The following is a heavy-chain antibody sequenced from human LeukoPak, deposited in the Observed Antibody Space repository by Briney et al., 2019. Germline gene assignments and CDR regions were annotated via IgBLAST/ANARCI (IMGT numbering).Heavy chain of an antibody. CDR2: IYPGDSDT. D-gene: IGHD3-10*01. V-gene: IGHV5-51*01. J-gene: IGHJ4*02. CDR1: GSSFTSYW. Sequence: GASLKISCKGSGSSFTSYWIGWVRQMPGKGLEWMAIIYPGDSDTRYSPSFQGQVTISADKSISPAYLQWSSLQASDTAMYYCARPYYYDSGQYYFHYWGQGTLVTVSS. CDR3: ARPYYYDSGQYYFHY.